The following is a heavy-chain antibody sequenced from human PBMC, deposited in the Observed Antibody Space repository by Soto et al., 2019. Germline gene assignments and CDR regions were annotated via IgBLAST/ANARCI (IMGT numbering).Heavy chain of an antibody. D-gene: IGHD3-10*01. CDR3: ARDDGTVFDY. Sequence: QVPLVESGGGLVKPGGSLRLSCAASGFTFSDYYMSWIRQAPGKGLEWVSYISRSSSYTNYADSVKGRFTISRDNANNSLYLQMNSLRAEDTAVYYCARDDGTVFDYWGQGTLVTVSS. CDR1: GFTFSDYY. CDR2: ISRSSSYT. J-gene: IGHJ4*02. V-gene: IGHV3-11*05.